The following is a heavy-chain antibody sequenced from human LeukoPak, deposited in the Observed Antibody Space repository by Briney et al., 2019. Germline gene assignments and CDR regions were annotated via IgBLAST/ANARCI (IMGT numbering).Heavy chain of an antibody. CDR2: ISSSSSYI. CDR1: GFTFSSYS. V-gene: IGHV3-21*01. Sequence: GGSLRLSCAASGFTFSSYSMNWVRQAPGKGLEWVSSISSSSSYIYYADSVKGRFTISRDNAKNSLYLRMNSLRAEDTAVYYCARGPYSSSWYDWFDPWGQGTLVTVSS. J-gene: IGHJ5*02. CDR3: ARGPYSSSWYDWFDP. D-gene: IGHD6-13*01.